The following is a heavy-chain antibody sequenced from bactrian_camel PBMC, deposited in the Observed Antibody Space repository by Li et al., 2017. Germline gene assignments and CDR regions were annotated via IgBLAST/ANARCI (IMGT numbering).Heavy chain of an antibody. J-gene: IGHJ4*01. Sequence: LVESGGGLVQPGGSLRLSCAASGFTFSNYYMIWVRQAPGKGLEWVSSLSTGGAYTYYADSVKGRFTISKDNAKNTLYPQMNSLKSKDTALYYCARASNWYNYWGQGTQVTVS. CDR1: GFTFSNYY. V-gene: IGHV3-2*01. D-gene: IGHD6*01. CDR3: ARASNWYNY. CDR2: LSTGGAYT.